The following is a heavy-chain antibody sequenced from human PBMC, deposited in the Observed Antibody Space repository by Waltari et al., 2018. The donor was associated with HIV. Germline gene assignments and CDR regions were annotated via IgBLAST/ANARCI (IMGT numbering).Heavy chain of an antibody. CDR3: ARDPFTNYRAFDY. CDR1: GLTFSSYW. Sequence: EVQLVESGGGLVQPGGSLRLSCAASGLTFSSYWMHWVRQAPGKWLVWVSRINNDGSTSYADSVKGRFTISRDNAKNTLYLQMNSLRAEDTAVYYCARDPFTNYRAFDYWGQGTLVTVSS. D-gene: IGHD1-7*01. V-gene: IGHV3-74*01. J-gene: IGHJ4*02. CDR2: INNDGST.